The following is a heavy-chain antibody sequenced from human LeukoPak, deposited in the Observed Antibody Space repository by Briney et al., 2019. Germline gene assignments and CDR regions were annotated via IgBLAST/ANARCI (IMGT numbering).Heavy chain of an antibody. Sequence: SETLSLTCTVSGGSISNYYWSWIRQPPGEGLEWIGFISYTESTNYNPSLKSRVTVSVDTSKNQFSLKVTSVTAADTAVYYCARTIKSGNYYWFDPWGQGTLVTVSS. V-gene: IGHV4-59*01. J-gene: IGHJ5*02. D-gene: IGHD1-26*01. CDR2: ISYTEST. CDR1: GGSISNYY. CDR3: ARTIKSGNYYWFDP.